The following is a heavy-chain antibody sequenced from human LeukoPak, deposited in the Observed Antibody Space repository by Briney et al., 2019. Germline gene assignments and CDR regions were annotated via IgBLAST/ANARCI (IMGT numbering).Heavy chain of an antibody. D-gene: IGHD6-13*01. J-gene: IGHJ3*02. Sequence: KSSETLSLTCTVSGGSISSYYWSWIRQPPGKGLEWIGYIYYSGSTNYNPSLKSRVTISVDTSKNQFSLKLSSVTAADTAVYYCARGCLTAAAPWGAFDIWGQGTTVTVSS. CDR1: GGSISSYY. V-gene: IGHV4-59*01. CDR3: ARGCLTAAAPWGAFDI. CDR2: IYYSGST.